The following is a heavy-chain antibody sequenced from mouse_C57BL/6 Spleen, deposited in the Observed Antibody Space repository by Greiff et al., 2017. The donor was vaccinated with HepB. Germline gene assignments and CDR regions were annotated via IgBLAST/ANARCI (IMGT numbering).Heavy chain of an antibody. CDR1: GYSITSGYY. J-gene: IGHJ2*01. CDR2: ISYDGSN. CDR3: AREGGSYDGYYGYYFDY. Sequence: DVQLQESGPGLVKPSQSLSLTCSVTGYSITSGYYWNWIRQFPGNKLEWMGYISYDGSNNYNPSLKNRISITRDTSKNQFFLKLNSVTTEDTATYYCAREGGSYDGYYGYYFDYWGQGTTLTVSS. D-gene: IGHD2-3*01. V-gene: IGHV3-6*01.